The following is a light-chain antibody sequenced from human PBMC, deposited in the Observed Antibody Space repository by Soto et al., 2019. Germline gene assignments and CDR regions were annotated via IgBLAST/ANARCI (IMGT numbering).Light chain of an antibody. J-gene: IGLJ1*01. Sequence: QSALTQPASVSGSPGQSITISCTGTSSDVGGYNYVSWYQHHPGKAPKLIIYDVSNRPSGVSIRFSGSKSDNTASLTISGLQPEDEADYPFSSYTTSNARPIVFGTGTKLTVL. CDR1: SSDVGGYNY. CDR2: DVS. CDR3: SSYTTSNARPIV. V-gene: IGLV2-14*03.